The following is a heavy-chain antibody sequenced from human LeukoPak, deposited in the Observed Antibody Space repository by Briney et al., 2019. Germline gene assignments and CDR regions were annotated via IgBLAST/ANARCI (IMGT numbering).Heavy chain of an antibody. CDR3: ARYNSLPSYDILTGYFPVFEY. CDR1: GGSISSGGYY. V-gene: IGHV4-31*03. J-gene: IGHJ4*02. CDR2: TYYSGST. Sequence: SQTLSLTCTVSGGSISSGGYYWSWIRQHPGKGLEWIGYTYYSGSTYYNPSLKSRVTISVDTSKNQFSLKLSSVTAADTAVYYCARYNSLPSYDILTGYFPVFEYWGQGTLVTVSS. D-gene: IGHD3-9*01.